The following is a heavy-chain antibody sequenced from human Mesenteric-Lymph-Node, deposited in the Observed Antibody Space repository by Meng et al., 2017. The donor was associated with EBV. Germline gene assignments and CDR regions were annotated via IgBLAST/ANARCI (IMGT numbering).Heavy chain of an antibody. CDR3: ARGADRGANLGY. Sequence: VRPQQGGAGRLQPSETRSLTGAVYGGSLGGYYWGWIRQPPGKGLEWIGEITHSGSTNYNPSLKSRVTISVDTSKNQFSLKLKSVTATDTAVYYCARGADRGANLGYWGQGTLVTVSS. D-gene: IGHD3-10*01. J-gene: IGHJ4*02. CDR2: ITHSGST. V-gene: IGHV4-34*01. CDR1: GGSLGGYY.